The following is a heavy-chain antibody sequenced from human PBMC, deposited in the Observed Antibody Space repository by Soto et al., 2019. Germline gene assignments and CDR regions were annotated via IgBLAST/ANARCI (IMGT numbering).Heavy chain of an antibody. CDR2: IRQVGGEK. CDR3: ARAPDYVPHLDY. J-gene: IGHJ4*02. CDR1: GYTFSNYY. V-gene: IGHV3-7*03. D-gene: IGHD4-17*01. Sequence: PGGSLRLSCRASGYTFSNYYIIWVRQAPGKGLEWVANIRQVGGEKYYVDSVKGRFTISRDNTQNSMYLQMNSLRAEDTAVYYCARAPDYVPHLDYWGQGILVTVSS.